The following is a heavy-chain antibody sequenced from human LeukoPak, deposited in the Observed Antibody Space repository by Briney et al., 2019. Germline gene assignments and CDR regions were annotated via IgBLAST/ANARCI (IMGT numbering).Heavy chain of an antibody. CDR3: ARGPHGRIYDILTAFDI. Sequence: GASVKVSCKASGYTFTGHSMYWVRQAPGQGLEWMGWIKPNSGGTNYAQKFQGRVTMTRDTSISTAYMELSRLRSDDTAVYYCARGPHGRIYDILTAFDIWGQGTMVTVSS. CDR1: GYTFTGHS. V-gene: IGHV1-2*02. J-gene: IGHJ3*02. CDR2: IKPNSGGT. D-gene: IGHD3-9*01.